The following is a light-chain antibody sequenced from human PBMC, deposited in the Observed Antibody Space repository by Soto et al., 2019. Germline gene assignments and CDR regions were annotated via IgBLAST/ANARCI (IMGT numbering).Light chain of an antibody. CDR2: GAS. Sequence: EIVLTQSPGTLSLSPWEIATLSCRASQSVSSSYLAWYQQKVGQAPRLLIYGASSRATGIPDRFSGSGSGTDFTLTISRLEPEDFAVYYCQQYGSSPRTFGQGTRLEI. V-gene: IGKV3-20*01. CDR3: QQYGSSPRT. CDR1: QSVSSSY. J-gene: IGKJ5*01.